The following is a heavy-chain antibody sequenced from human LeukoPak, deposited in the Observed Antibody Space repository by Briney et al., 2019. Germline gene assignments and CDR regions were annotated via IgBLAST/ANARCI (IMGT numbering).Heavy chain of an antibody. CDR1: GFTFSSYA. D-gene: IGHD2-2*01. CDR2: ISYDGSNK. V-gene: IGHV3-30*04. J-gene: IGHJ5*02. Sequence: GGSLRLSCAASGFTFSSYAMHWVRQAPGKGLEWVAVISYDGSNKYYADSVKGRFTISIDNSKNTLYLQMNSLRAEDTAVYYCARGLGALPYNWFDPWGQGTLVTVSS. CDR3: ARGLGALPYNWFDP.